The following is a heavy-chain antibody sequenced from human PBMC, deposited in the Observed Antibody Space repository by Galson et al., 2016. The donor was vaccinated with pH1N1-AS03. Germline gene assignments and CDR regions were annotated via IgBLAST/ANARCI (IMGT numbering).Heavy chain of an antibody. V-gene: IGHV3-53*01. CDR3: AREPWGSTQGEY. J-gene: IGHJ4*02. CDR2: IHGGGDT. Sequence: SLRLSCAASGFTINNNYMSWVRQAPGKGLEWVSVIHGGGDTFYADSVKGRFTISRDNSKNTVYLQMNSLRVEGTAVYYCAREPWGSTQGEYWGQGTLVTVSS. CDR1: GFTINNNY. D-gene: IGHD3-16*01.